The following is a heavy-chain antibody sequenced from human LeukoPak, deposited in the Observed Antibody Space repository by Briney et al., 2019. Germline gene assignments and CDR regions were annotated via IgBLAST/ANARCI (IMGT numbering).Heavy chain of an antibody. Sequence: GGSLRLSCAGSGFTFSSYAMSWVRQAPGKGLEWLSYISSSSSTIYYADSVKGRFTISRDNAKNSVYLQMNSLRAEDTAVYYCARVWSSGYTKDYWGQGTLVTVSS. CDR2: ISSSSSTI. CDR1: GFTFSSYA. J-gene: IGHJ4*02. V-gene: IGHV3-48*04. D-gene: IGHD3-22*01. CDR3: ARVWSSGYTKDY.